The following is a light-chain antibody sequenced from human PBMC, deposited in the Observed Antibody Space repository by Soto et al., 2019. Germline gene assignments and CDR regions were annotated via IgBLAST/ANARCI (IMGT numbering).Light chain of an antibody. Sequence: DIVLTQSPGTLSLSPGERATLSCRASQSVGNNYIAWYQQTPGQAPRLLIYDASSRATVIPDRFSGSGSGTYFTLTINRLKPEDFAFYYCQQCATPPLTFGQGTRVEIK. CDR1: QSVGNNY. CDR3: QQCATPPLT. J-gene: IGKJ1*01. V-gene: IGKV3-20*01. CDR2: DAS.